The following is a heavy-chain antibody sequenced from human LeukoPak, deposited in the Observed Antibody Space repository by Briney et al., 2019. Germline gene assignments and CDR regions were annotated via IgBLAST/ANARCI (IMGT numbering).Heavy chain of an antibody. J-gene: IGHJ6*02. CDR3: ARHGLGGGRTGSGMDV. CDR1: GGSISRYY. D-gene: IGHD2-15*01. V-gene: IGHV4-59*01. Sequence: SGTLSLTCTVSGGSISRYYWSWIRQPPGKGLEWIGYIFYSGSTNYNPSLKSRVTISVNTSKNQFSLKLSSVTAADTAVFYCARHGLGGGRTGSGMDVWGQGTTVTVSS. CDR2: IFYSGST.